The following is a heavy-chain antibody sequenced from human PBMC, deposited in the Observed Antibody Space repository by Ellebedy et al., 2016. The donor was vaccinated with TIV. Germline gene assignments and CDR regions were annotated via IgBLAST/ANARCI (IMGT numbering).Heavy chain of an antibody. D-gene: IGHD3-10*01. CDR3: ARKEIMIRGGFRGSWFDP. CDR2: FYHSGAT. CDR1: GGSISSSNW. V-gene: IGHV4-4*02. J-gene: IGHJ5*02. Sequence: SETLSLXXVVSGGSISSSNWWSWVRQPPGKGLEWIGEFYHSGATNYNPSLKSRVTISIDKSKNQISLQLNSVTVADTAVYYCARKEIMIRGGFRGSWFDPWGQGALVTVSS.